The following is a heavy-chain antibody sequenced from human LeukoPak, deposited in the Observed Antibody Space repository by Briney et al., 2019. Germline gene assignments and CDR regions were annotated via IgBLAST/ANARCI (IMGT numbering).Heavy chain of an antibody. CDR1: GGSISSYY. D-gene: IGHD1-26*01. V-gene: IGHV4-59*01. Sequence: PSETLSLTCTVSGGSISSYYWSWIRQPPGKGLEWIGYIYYSGSTNYNPSLKSRVTISADTSKNQFSLKLSSVTAADTAVYYCAREGSIVGATPYFQHWGQGTLVTVSS. J-gene: IGHJ1*01. CDR3: AREGSIVGATPYFQH. CDR2: IYYSGST.